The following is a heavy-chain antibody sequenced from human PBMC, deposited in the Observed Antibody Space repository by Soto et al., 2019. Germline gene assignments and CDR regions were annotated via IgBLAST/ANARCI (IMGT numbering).Heavy chain of an antibody. V-gene: IGHV4-39*01. D-gene: IGHD3-22*01. CDR1: GGSISSSSYY. J-gene: IGHJ6*02. CDR2: IYYSGST. Sequence: PSETLSLTCTVSGGSISSSSYYWGWIRQPPGKGLEWIGSIYYSGSTYYKPSLKSRVTISVDTSKNQFSLKLSSLTAADTALFFCATTGDYYYDSSGYYYYYGMDGWGQGTTVT. CDR3: ATTGDYYYDSSGYYYYYGMDG.